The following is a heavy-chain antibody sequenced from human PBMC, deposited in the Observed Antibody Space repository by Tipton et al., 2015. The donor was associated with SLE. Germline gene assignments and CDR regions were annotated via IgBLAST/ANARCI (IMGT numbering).Heavy chain of an antibody. J-gene: IGHJ5*02. D-gene: IGHD3-10*01. Sequence: TLSLTCAVSGGSVSTSIWWTWVRQSPGKGLEWIGEIFHSGRTNYNLSLKSRVTMSVDKSKNQFSLKLTSVTAADTAIYYCASPYYYGSGSFDPWGQGILVTVSS. CDR3: ASPYYYGSGSFDP. CDR1: GGSVSTSIW. V-gene: IGHV4-4*02. CDR2: IFHSGRT.